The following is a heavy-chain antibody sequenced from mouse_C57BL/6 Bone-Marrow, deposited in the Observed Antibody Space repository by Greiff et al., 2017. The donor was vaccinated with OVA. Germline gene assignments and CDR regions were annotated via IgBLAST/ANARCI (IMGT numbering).Heavy chain of an antibody. V-gene: IGHV5-4*01. J-gene: IGHJ1*03. CDR2: ISDGGSYT. CDR1: GFTFSSYA. Sequence: EVKLVESGGGLVKPGGSLKLSCAASGFTFSSYAMSWVRQTPETRLEWVATISDGGSYTYYPDNVKGRFTISRDNAKNNLYLQMSHLKSEDTAMYYCAREGNYGSSWYFDVWGTGTTVTVYS. D-gene: IGHD1-1*01. CDR3: AREGNYGSSWYFDV.